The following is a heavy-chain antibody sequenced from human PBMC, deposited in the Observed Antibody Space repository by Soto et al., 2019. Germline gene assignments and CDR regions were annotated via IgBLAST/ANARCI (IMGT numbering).Heavy chain of an antibody. D-gene: IGHD2-8*01. Sequence: EVQLLESGGGLVQPGGSLRLSCVASRFSFSSYEMSWVRQAAGKGLEWVSRVSLTGDRTNYAGSVKGRFTVSRDNFKKTRYLEMDSLRPEDTAIYYCARGGGYCTPTSCAIDSWGRGTPVTVSS. V-gene: IGHV3-23*01. CDR1: RFSFSSYE. CDR2: VSLTGDRT. CDR3: ARGGGYCTPTSCAIDS. J-gene: IGHJ4*02.